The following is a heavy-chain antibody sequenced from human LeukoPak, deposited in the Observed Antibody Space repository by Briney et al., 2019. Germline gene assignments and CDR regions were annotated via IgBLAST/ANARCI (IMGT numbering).Heavy chain of an antibody. Sequence: SETLSLTCTVSGGSISSSSYYWGWIRQPPGKGLEWIGSIYYSGSTYYNPSLKSRVTISVDTSKNQFSLKLSSVTAADTAVYYCARDLSSNWYIFYGMDVWGQGTTVTVSS. D-gene: IGHD6-13*01. V-gene: IGHV4-39*02. CDR1: GGSISSSSYY. CDR3: ARDLSSNWYIFYGMDV. CDR2: IYYSGST. J-gene: IGHJ6*02.